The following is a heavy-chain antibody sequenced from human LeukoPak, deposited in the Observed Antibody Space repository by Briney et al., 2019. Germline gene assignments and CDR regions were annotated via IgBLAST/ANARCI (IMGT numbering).Heavy chain of an antibody. CDR2: ISGSGGST. CDR1: GFTFSSYA. V-gene: IGHV3-23*01. CDR3: AKDRGYYDSSGDWYFDY. Sequence: GGSLRLSCAASGFTFSSYAMSWVRQAPGKGLEWVSAISGSGGSTYYADSVKGRFTISRDNSKNTLYLQMNSLRAEDTAVYYCAKDRGYYDSSGDWYFDYWGQGALVTVSS. D-gene: IGHD3-22*01. J-gene: IGHJ4*02.